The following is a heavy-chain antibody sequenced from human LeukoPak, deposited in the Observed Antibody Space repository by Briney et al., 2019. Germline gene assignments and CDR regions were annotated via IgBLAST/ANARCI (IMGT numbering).Heavy chain of an antibody. D-gene: IGHD1-26*01. Sequence: GDSLRLSCSGSGFIVGEYGMSWVRQPPGKGLQWVSGISRSGATTGYADSVKGRFSISRDNAKNFVYLQMDRLRAEDTALYYCARIDPVGRTWGQGTLVIVSA. V-gene: IGHV3-20*04. CDR1: GFIVGEYG. CDR3: ARIDPVGRT. CDR2: ISRSGATT. J-gene: IGHJ4*02.